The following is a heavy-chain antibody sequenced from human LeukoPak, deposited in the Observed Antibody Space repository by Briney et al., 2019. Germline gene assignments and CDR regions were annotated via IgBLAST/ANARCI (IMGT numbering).Heavy chain of an antibody. J-gene: IGHJ4*02. CDR1: GFTFDDYA. D-gene: IGHD3-10*01. CDR2: ISWNSGSI. Sequence: PGGSLRLSCAASGFTFDDYAMHWVRQAPGKGLEWVSGISWNSGSIGYADSVKGRFTISRDNAKNSLYLQMNSLRAEGTALYYCAKDLGAHYYGSGSYYSGIDYWGQGTLVTVSS. CDR3: AKDLGAHYYGSGSYYSGIDY. V-gene: IGHV3-9*01.